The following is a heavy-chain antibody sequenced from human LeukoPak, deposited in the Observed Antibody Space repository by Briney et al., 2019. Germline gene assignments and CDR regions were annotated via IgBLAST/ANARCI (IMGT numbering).Heavy chain of an antibody. CDR2: STHSGSP. CDR1: SGSLSGYY. CDR3: ARGVDL. J-gene: IGHJ2*01. V-gene: IGHV4-34*01. Sequence: PSETLSLTCGVSSGSLSGYYWRWIRQPPGGGLEWLGESTHSGSPNYNPSLKSRATISGDTSKKQFSLNLKSVTAADTGVYYCARGVDLWGRGTPVTVSS.